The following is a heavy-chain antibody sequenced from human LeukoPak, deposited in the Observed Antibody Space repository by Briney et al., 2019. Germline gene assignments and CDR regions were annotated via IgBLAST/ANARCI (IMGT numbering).Heavy chain of an antibody. V-gene: IGHV1-46*01. CDR3: ARDRKLGTMVRGALTY. Sequence: GASVKVSCKASGYTFTGYYMHWVRQAPGQGLEWMGIINPSGGSTSYAQKFQGRVTMTRDTSTSTVNMELSSLRSEDTAVYYCARDRKLGTMVRGALTYWGQGTLVTVSS. D-gene: IGHD3-10*01. J-gene: IGHJ4*02. CDR2: INPSGGST. CDR1: GYTFTGYY.